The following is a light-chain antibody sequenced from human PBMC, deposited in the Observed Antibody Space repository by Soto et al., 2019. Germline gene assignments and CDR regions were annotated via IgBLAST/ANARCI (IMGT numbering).Light chain of an antibody. CDR2: DAS. Sequence: EIVLTQSPATLSLSPGERATLSCRASQSVSSYLAWYQQKPGQAPRLLIYDASNRATGIPPRFSGSGSGTDFSLTISILEPVDFAVYYCQQRSNWPPGRTFAPGTEVDIK. CDR3: QQRSNWPPGRT. CDR1: QSVSSY. V-gene: IGKV3-11*01. J-gene: IGKJ3*01.